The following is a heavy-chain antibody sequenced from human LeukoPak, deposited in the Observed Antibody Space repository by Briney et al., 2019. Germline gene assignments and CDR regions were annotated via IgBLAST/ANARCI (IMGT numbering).Heavy chain of an antibody. J-gene: IGHJ4*02. V-gene: IGHV1-8*01. CDR3: ARGTDDILTAPSC. CDR1: GYTFTSYD. Sequence: GASVKVSCKASGYTFTSYDINWARQATGQGLEWMGWMNPNSGNTGYAQKFQGRVTMTRNTSISTAYMELSSLRSEDTAVYYCARGTDDILTAPSCWGQGTLVTVSS. CDR2: MNPNSGNT. D-gene: IGHD3-9*01.